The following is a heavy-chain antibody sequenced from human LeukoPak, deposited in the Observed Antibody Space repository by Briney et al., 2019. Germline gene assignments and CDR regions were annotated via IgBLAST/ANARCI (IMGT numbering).Heavy chain of an antibody. Sequence: GGSLRLSCAASGFTFDDHGMSWVRQAPGKGLEWVSGISGSGGSTYYADSVKGRFTISRDNSKNTLYLQMNSLRAEDTAVYYCAKAPYCSGGSCYKDQPFDYWGQGTLVTVSS. D-gene: IGHD2-15*01. CDR2: ISGSGGST. CDR3: AKAPYCSGGSCYKDQPFDY. CDR1: GFTFDDHG. J-gene: IGHJ4*02. V-gene: IGHV3-23*01.